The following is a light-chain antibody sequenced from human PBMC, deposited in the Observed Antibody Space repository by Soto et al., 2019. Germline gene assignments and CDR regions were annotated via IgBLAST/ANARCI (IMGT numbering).Light chain of an antibody. Sequence: LTQSPSASWYLGRAVTISCTGTRSDIGDSNFVSWYQQHPGEAPKLLIFEINRRPSGVPGRFSGSKSGNTASLTVSGLLAEDEADYYCGSYAGNNNFVFGTGTKVTVL. J-gene: IGLJ1*01. CDR3: GSYAGNNNFV. V-gene: IGLV2-8*01. CDR2: EIN. CDR1: RSDIGDSNF.